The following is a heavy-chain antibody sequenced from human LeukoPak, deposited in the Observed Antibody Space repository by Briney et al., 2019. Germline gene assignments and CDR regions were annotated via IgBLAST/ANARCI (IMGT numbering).Heavy chain of an antibody. CDR2: IYLTGTT. D-gene: IGHD3-10*01. V-gene: IGHV4-59*08. J-gene: IGHJ3*02. CDR3: ARRYFGSGSSTFDI. CDR1: GGSISTYY. Sequence: SETLSLTCTVSGGSISTYYWSWIRQSPGKGLEWIGYIYLTGTTNYNPSLRSRVSISVDTSKNQFSLKLRSVTAADTAVYFCARRYFGSGSSTFDIWGQGTMVTVSS.